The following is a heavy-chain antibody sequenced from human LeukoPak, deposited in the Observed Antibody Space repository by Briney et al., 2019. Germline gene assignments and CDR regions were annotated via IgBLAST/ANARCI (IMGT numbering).Heavy chain of an antibody. CDR1: GGSISSYY. V-gene: IGHV4-59*08. CDR3: ASQLGDDFWSGYWVY. Sequence: TSETLSLTCTVSGGSISSYYWSWIRQPPGKGLEWIGYIYYSGSTNYNPPLKSRVTISVDTSKNQFSLKLSSVTAADTAVYYCASQLGDDFWSGYWVYWGQGTLVTVSS. D-gene: IGHD3-3*01. CDR2: IYYSGST. J-gene: IGHJ4*02.